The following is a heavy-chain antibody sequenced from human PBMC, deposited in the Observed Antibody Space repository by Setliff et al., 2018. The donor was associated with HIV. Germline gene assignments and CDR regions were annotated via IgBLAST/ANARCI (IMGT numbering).Heavy chain of an antibody. D-gene: IGHD3-22*01. CDR2: ISPYNGDT. CDR1: GYTFPSYG. V-gene: IGHV1-3*01. Sequence: GASVKVSCKPSGYTFPSYGIPWVRQAPGHGLGWMGWISPYNGDTKYSQNFQDRVTITRDTSASTAYMELRSLRSEDTAVYYCARAQTYYSDSSGYYSQYWGQGTLVTVSS. J-gene: IGHJ4*02. CDR3: ARAQTYYSDSSGYYSQY.